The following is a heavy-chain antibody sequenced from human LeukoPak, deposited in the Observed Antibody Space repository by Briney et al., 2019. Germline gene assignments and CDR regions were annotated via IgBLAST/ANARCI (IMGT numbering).Heavy chain of an antibody. CDR2: IYYSGST. Sequence: KPSETLSLTCAVYGGSFSGYYWSWIRQHPGKGLEWIGYIYYSGSTYYNPSLKSRVALSVDTSKNQFSLKLSSVTAADTAVYYCARAGGSGYYTSDFFDYWGQGTLVTVSS. J-gene: IGHJ4*02. CDR1: GGSFSGYY. CDR3: ARAGGSGYYTSDFFDY. V-gene: IGHV4-31*11. D-gene: IGHD3-3*01.